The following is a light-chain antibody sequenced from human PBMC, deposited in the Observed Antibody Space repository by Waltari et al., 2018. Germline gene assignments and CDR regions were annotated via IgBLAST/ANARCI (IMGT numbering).Light chain of an antibody. CDR2: EDN. V-gene: IGLV6-57*01. CDR3: QSSDSNYRV. J-gene: IGLJ3*02. Sequence: YQQRPVRSPTTVIYEDNQRPAGVPERFSGAIDSSSNSASLTISGLKTEEEADYCWQSSDSNYRVVGGGTKLTVL.